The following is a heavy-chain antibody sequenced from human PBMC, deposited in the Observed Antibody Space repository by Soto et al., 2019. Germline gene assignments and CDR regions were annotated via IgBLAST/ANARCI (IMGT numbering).Heavy chain of an antibody. CDR2: IYYSGST. CDR1: GGSISSYY. J-gene: IGHJ3*02. CDR3: ARASDYYDSSGYYPHSAFDI. V-gene: IGHV4-59*01. Sequence: SETLSLTCTVSGGSISSYYWSWIRQPPGKGLEWIGYIYYSGSTNYNPSLKSRVTISEDTSKNQFSLKLSSVTAADTAVYYCARASDYYDSSGYYPHSAFDIWGQGTMVTVSS. D-gene: IGHD3-22*01.